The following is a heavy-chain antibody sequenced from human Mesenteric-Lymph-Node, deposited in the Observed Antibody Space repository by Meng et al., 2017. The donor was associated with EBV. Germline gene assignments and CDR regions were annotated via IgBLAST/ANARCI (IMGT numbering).Heavy chain of an antibody. D-gene: IGHD3-10*01. CDR3: ARQYGSSFDY. CDR1: SDSISSTSYH. V-gene: IGHV4-39*01. Sequence: QLPLQGSGPGLVRPSGTLSLLRTVSSDSISSTSYHWGWIRQPPGKGLEWIGSIYYSGTTYFNPSLESRVSISVDTSKEQFSLRLTSVTAADTAVYYCARQYGSSFDYWGQGTLVTVSS. CDR2: IYYSGTT. J-gene: IGHJ4*02.